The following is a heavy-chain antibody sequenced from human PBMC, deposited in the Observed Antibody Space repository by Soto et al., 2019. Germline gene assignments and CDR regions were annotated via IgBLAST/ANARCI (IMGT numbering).Heavy chain of an antibody. Sequence: GSLRLSCTASGFTFGDYAMSWFRQAPGKGLEWVGFIRSKAYGGTTEYAASVKGRFTISRDDSKSIAYLQMNSLKTEDTAVYCCTRSNYGYYYYGMDVWGQGTTVTVSS. CDR2: IRSKAYGGTT. CDR1: GFTFGDYA. V-gene: IGHV3-49*03. D-gene: IGHD4-4*01. J-gene: IGHJ6*02. CDR3: TRSNYGYYYYGMDV.